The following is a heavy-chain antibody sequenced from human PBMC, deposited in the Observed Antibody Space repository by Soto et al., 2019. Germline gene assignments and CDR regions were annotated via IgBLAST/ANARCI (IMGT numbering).Heavy chain of an antibody. CDR2: VYYSGST. CDR1: GGSISSSSYY. J-gene: IGHJ4*02. V-gene: IGHV4-39*01. CDR3: ATQEKEPGX. Sequence: SETLSLTCTVSGGSISSSSYYWGWIRQPPGKGLELIGSVYYSGSTYSNPSLKSRVTISVDTSKNQFSLKLGSVTAADTAVYYCATQEKEPGXWGQGTLVTVSX.